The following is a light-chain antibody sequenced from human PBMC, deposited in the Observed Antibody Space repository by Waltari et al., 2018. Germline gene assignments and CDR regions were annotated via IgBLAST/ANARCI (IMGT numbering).Light chain of an antibody. CDR2: WAS. CDR1: QSVLYTSNNKNY. V-gene: IGKV4-1*01. J-gene: IGKJ4*01. CDR3: QQYFGDPPIT. Sequence: DIVMTQSPDSLTVSLGEGATINCKSSQSVLYTSNNKNYLAWYQQKPGQPPKLLIYWASTRESGVPDRFSGSGSGTDFTLTISSLQAEDVAVYYCQQYFGDPPITFGGGTKVEIK.